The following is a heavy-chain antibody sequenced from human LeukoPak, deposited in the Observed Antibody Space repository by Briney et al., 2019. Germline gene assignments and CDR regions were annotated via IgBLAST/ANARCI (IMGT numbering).Heavy chain of an antibody. V-gene: IGHV4-39*07. CDR3: ARISPTSGSYFG. Sequence: SETLSLTCTVSGGSISSSSYYWGWIRQPPGKGLEWIGSIYYSGSTYYNPSLKSRVTISVDTSKNQFSLKLRSVTAADTAVYYCARISPTSGSYFGGGQGTLVTVSS. J-gene: IGHJ4*02. CDR1: GGSISSSSYY. D-gene: IGHD3-10*01. CDR2: IYYSGST.